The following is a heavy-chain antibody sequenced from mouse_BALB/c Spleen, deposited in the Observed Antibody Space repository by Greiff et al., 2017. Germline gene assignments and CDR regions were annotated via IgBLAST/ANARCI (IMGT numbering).Heavy chain of an antibody. J-gene: IGHJ3*01. V-gene: IGHV1S81*02. CDR2: INPSNGRS. Sequence: VQLQQPGAELVKPGASVKLSCKASGYTFTSYWMPWVKQRPGQGLEWIGAINPSNGRSNPNEKFKSKATLTVDKSSSTAYMQLSSLTSEDAAVYYCARAYDVWFAYWGQGTMVTVSA. CDR1: GYTFTSYW. D-gene: IGHD2-3*01. CDR3: ARAYDVWFAY.